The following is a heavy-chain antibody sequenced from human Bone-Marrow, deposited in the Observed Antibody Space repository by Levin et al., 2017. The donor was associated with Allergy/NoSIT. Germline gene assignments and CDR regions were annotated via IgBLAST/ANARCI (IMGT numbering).Heavy chain of an antibody. CDR1: GFTFSSYG. CDR2: ISYDGSNK. D-gene: IGHD1-26*01. J-gene: IGHJ5*02. CDR3: AKDYEGANWFDP. Sequence: SCAASGFTFSSYGMHWVRQAPGKGLEWVAVISYDGSNKYYADSVKGRFTISRDNSKNTLYLQMNSLRAEDTAVYYCAKDYEGANWFDPWGQGTLVTVSS. V-gene: IGHV3-30*18.